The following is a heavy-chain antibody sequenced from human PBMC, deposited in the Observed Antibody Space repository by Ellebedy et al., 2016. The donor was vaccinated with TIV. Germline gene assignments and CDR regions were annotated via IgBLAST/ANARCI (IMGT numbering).Heavy chain of an antibody. Sequence: PSQTLSLTCAASGVTFSSYSMNWVRQAPGKGLEWVSSISSSSSYIYYADSVKGRFTISRDNAKNSLYLQMNSLRAEDTAVYYCARTYGSGSSTHYYGMDVWGQGTTVTVSS. J-gene: IGHJ6*02. CDR3: ARTYGSGSSTHYYGMDV. CDR1: GVTFSSYS. D-gene: IGHD3-10*01. CDR2: ISSSSSYI. V-gene: IGHV3-21*01.